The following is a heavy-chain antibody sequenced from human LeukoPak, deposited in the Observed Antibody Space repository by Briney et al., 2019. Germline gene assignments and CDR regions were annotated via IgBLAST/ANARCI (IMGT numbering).Heavy chain of an antibody. CDR2: IYYSGST. J-gene: IGHJ3*02. V-gene: IGHV4-39*07. CDR3: ARGSGSYYSGAFNI. Sequence: SETLSLTCTVSGGSISSSSYYWGWIRQPPGKGLEWIGSIYYSGSTHYNPSLKSRVTISVDTSKNQFSLKLSSVTAADTAVYFCARGSGSYYSGAFNIWGQGTMVTVSS. CDR1: GGSISSSSYY. D-gene: IGHD1-26*01.